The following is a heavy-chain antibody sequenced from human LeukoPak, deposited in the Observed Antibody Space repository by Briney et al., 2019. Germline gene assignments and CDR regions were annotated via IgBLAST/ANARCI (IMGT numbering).Heavy chain of an antibody. V-gene: IGHV1-69*13. CDR1: GGTFSSYA. Sequence: ASVKVSCKASGGTFSSYAISWVRQAPGQGLEWMGGIIPIFGTANYAQKFQGRVTITADESTSAAYMELSSLRSEDTAVYYCARNNGGRFYYFDYWGQGTLVTVSS. CDR2: IIPIFGTA. D-gene: IGHD1/OR15-1a*01. J-gene: IGHJ4*02. CDR3: ARNNGGRFYYFDY.